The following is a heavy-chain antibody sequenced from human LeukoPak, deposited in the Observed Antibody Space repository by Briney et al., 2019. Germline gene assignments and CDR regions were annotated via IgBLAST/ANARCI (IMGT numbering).Heavy chain of an antibody. CDR3: ARGRHGGYFLDPFDI. V-gene: IGHV3-30*03. D-gene: IGHD3-22*01. Sequence: GRSLRLSCAASGFTFSSYGMHWVRQAPGKGLEWVAVISYDGSNKYYADSVKGRFTISRDNSKNTLYPQMNSLRAEDTAVYYCARGRHGGYFLDPFDIWGQGTMVHVSS. CDR2: ISYDGSNK. CDR1: GFTFSSYG. J-gene: IGHJ3*02.